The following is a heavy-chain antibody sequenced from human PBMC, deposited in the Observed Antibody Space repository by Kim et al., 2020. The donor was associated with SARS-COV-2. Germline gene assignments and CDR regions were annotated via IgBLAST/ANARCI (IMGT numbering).Heavy chain of an antibody. CDR3: ARVNDGDYASWFDP. D-gene: IGHD4-17*01. Sequence: GGSLRLSCVASGFTFRSYYMHWVRQVPGKGLVWVSRIKGDGRSTSYADSVKGRFTISRDNAKNTVYLQMNSLRAEETAVYYCARVNDGDYASWFDPWGQGTLVTVSS. V-gene: IGHV3-74*01. J-gene: IGHJ5*02. CDR1: GFTFRSYY. CDR2: IKGDGRST.